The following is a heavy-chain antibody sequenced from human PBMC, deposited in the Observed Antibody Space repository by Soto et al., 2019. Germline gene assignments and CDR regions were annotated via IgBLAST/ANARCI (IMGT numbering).Heavy chain of an antibody. J-gene: IGHJ3*02. V-gene: IGHV1-3*01. Sequence: GASVKVSCKASGYSFTSYAMHWVRQAPGQRLEWMGWINGGNGNTKYSQKFQGRVTITRDTSVSTAYMELSSLRSEDTAVYYCARDRSNAFDIWGQGTMVTVSS. CDR2: INGGNGNT. CDR1: GYSFTSYA. CDR3: ARDRSNAFDI.